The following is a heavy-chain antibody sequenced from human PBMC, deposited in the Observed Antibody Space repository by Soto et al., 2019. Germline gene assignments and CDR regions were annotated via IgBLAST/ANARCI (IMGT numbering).Heavy chain of an antibody. CDR1: GFPFCACA. V-gene: IGHV3-30-3*01. Sequence: QVQLVESGGGVVQPGRSLRLSGAALGFPFCACASHWSRRAPGKGWERVAVIPYDGSNNYYADSVKGRFTISRDNSKNTLYLQMNSLRAEDTAVYYCARGPFMVRGVIITAVDYWGQGTLVTVSS. J-gene: IGHJ4*02. CDR2: IPYDGSNN. D-gene: IGHD3-10*01. CDR3: ARGPFMVRGVIITAVDY.